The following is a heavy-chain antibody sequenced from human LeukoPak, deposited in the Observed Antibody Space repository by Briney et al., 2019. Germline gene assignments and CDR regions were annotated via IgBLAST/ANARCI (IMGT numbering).Heavy chain of an antibody. V-gene: IGHV3-74*01. CDR1: GFTFSSYW. D-gene: IGHD3-10*01. J-gene: IGHJ4*02. CDR2: IIGDGSST. CDR3: ARDQELWFGELSFDY. Sequence: GGSLRLSCAASGFTFSSYWMFWVRQAPGKGLLWVSRIIGDGSSTSYAESVKGRFTISRDNAKNTLYLQMNSLRAEDTAVYYCARDQELWFGELSFDYWGQGTLVTVSS.